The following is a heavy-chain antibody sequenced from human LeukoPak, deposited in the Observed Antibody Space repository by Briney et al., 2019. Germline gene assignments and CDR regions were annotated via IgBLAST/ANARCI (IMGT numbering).Heavy chain of an antibody. CDR1: GFTFSSYE. V-gene: IGHV3-48*03. D-gene: IGHD5-12*01. CDR3: ARGDTGYSGYDRTFVSLDY. Sequence: PGGSLRLSCAASGFTFSSYEMNWVRQAPGKGLECVSYTTTSGGTIYYTDSVKGRFTVSRDNAKNSLYLQMNSLRAEDTAVYYCARGDTGYSGYDRTFVSLDYWGQGTLVTVSS. J-gene: IGHJ4*02. CDR2: TTTSGGTI.